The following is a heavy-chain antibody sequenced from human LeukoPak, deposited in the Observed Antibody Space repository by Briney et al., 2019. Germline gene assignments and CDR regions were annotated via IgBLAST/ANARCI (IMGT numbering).Heavy chain of an antibody. CDR3: ARTYCTNGVCYSGIPDYYYYMDV. J-gene: IGHJ6*03. V-gene: IGHV1-46*03. CDR1: GYTFTSYY. D-gene: IGHD2-8*01. Sequence: ASVKVSCKASGYTFTSYYMHWVRQAPGQGLEWMGIINPSGGSTSYAQKFQGRVTMTRDTSTSTVYMELGSLRSEDTAVYYCARTYCTNGVCYSGIPDYYYYMDVWGKGTTVTVSS. CDR2: INPSGGST.